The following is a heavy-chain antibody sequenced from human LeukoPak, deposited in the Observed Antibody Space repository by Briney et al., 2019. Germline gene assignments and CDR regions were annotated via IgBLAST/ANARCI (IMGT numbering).Heavy chain of an antibody. D-gene: IGHD4-17*01. CDR2: IIPIFCTA. Sequence: GASVNVSCKASGGTFSSYAISWVRQAPGQGREWMGGIIPIFCTANYAQKFQGRVTITADESTSTAYMELSSLRSEDTAVYYCARGRSDYGDYAEDSDYFDYWGQGTLVTVSS. CDR3: ARGRSDYGDYAEDSDYFDY. CDR1: GGTFSSYA. J-gene: IGHJ4*02. V-gene: IGHV1-69*13.